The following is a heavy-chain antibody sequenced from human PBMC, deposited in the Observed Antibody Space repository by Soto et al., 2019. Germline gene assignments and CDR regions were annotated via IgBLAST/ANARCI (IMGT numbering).Heavy chain of an antibody. Sequence: PGGSLRLSCAASGFTFSSYSMHWVRQAPGKGLEWVAVISYDGSNKYYADSVKGRFTISRDNSKNTLYLQMNSLRAEDTAVYYCARDLSTAMEPADYYYYGMDVWGQGTTVTVSS. CDR1: GFTFSSYS. J-gene: IGHJ6*02. CDR3: ARDLSTAMEPADYYYYGMDV. V-gene: IGHV3-30-3*01. CDR2: ISYDGSNK. D-gene: IGHD5-18*01.